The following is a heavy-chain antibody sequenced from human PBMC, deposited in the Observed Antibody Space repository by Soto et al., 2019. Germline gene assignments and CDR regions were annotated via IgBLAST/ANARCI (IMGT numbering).Heavy chain of an antibody. CDR1: GGSINSYY. D-gene: IGHD2-2*01. CDR2: VYYSGTT. CDR3: ARAGSTWRYFFEY. J-gene: IGHJ4*02. V-gene: IGHV4-59*01. Sequence: QVQLQESGPGLVKPSETLSLTCTVSGGSINSYYXXXXXXXXXXXLEWIGYVYYSGTTYYNPSLQSRVTISVDTSKKQFSLKVRSVTAADTAIYFCARAGSTWRYFFEYWGQGSLVTVSS.